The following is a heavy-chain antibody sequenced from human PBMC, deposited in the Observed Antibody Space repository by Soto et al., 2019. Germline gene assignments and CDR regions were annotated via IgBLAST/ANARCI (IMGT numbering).Heavy chain of an antibody. J-gene: IGHJ6*02. CDR3: ARLIPYSSDYGMDV. Sequence: LGESLKISCKGSGYSFTSYWINWVRQMPGKGLEWMGRIDPSDSYTNYSPSSQGHVTMSADKSISTAYLQWSSLKASDTAMYYCARLIPYSSDYGMDVWGQGTTVTVSS. D-gene: IGHD6-25*01. V-gene: IGHV5-10-1*01. CDR2: IDPSDSYT. CDR1: GYSFTSYW.